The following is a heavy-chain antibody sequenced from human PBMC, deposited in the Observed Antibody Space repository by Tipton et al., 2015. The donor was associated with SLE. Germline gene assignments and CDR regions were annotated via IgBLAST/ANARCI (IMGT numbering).Heavy chain of an antibody. J-gene: IGHJ4*02. CDR1: GYTFTSYG. Sequence: QLVQSGAEVKKPGASVKVSCKASGYTFTSYGFTWVRQAPGQGLEGMGWISAYNGNTNNAQKLQGRVTMTTDTSTSTAYMELRSLRSDDTAVYYCASALVGARGDFDYWGQGTLFIVSS. CDR3: ASALVGARGDFDY. D-gene: IGHD1-26*01. CDR2: ISAYNGNT. V-gene: IGHV1-18*01.